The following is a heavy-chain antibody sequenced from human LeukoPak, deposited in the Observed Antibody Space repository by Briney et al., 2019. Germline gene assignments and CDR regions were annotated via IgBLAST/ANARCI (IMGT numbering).Heavy chain of an antibody. Sequence: SETLSLTCTVSGGSISSYYWSWIRQPPGKGLEWIGYIYYSGSRNYNPSLQSRVTISVDTSKNQFSLKLSSLTAADTAVYYCALQDGSSFDYWGRGTLVTVST. CDR1: GGSISSYY. J-gene: IGHJ4*02. CDR2: IYYSGSR. V-gene: IGHV4-59*08. D-gene: IGHD5-24*01. CDR3: ALQDGSSFDY.